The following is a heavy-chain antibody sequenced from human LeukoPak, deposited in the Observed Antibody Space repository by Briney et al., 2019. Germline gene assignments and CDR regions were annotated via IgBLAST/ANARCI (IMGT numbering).Heavy chain of an antibody. J-gene: IGHJ4*02. V-gene: IGHV3-30*18. CDR2: ISSDGSNE. D-gene: IGHD5-12*01. Sequence: GGSLRLSCAASGFTFSSYGMHWVRQAPGKGLGWVAVISSDGSNEYYADSVKGRFTISRDNSKNTLYLQMNSLRAEDTAVYYCAKEGKVATIEEGFDYWGQGNLVTVSS. CDR3: AKEGKVATIEEGFDY. CDR1: GFTFSSYG.